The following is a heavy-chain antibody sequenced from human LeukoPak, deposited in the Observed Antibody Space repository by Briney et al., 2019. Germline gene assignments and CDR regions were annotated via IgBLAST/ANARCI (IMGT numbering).Heavy chain of an antibody. J-gene: IGHJ4*02. D-gene: IGHD3-22*01. CDR2: ISAYNGNT. CDR1: GYTFTSYG. Sequence: GASVKVSCKASGYTFTSYGISWVRQAPGQGLEWMGWISAYNGNTNYAQKLQGRVTMTTDTSTSTAYMELRSLRSDDTAVYYCATTNDGGGYQWGDFFDFWGQGTLVTVSS. CDR3: ATTNDGGGYQWGDFFDF. V-gene: IGHV1-18*01.